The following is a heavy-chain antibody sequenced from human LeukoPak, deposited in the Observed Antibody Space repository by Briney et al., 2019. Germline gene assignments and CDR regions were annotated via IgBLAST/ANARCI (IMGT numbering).Heavy chain of an antibody. J-gene: IGHJ4*02. CDR3: ARVFHDSSGYYPYYFDY. Sequence: ASVKVSCKASGYTFTSYGINWVRQAPGQGLEWMGWISVYNGNTNYAQNFQGRVTMTTDTSTSTAYMELRSLRSDDTAVYYCARVFHDSSGYYPYYFDYWGQGTLVPVSS. D-gene: IGHD3-22*01. CDR2: ISVYNGNT. V-gene: IGHV1-18*01. CDR1: GYTFTSYG.